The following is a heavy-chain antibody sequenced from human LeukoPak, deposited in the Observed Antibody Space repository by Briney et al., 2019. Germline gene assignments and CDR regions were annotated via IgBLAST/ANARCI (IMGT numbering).Heavy chain of an antibody. Sequence: PSETLSLTCTVSGGSITSNSYYWGWIRQPPGKGLEWIGSIYYSGTTYYNPSLKSRVTISVDTSWDQFSLKLTSVTAADTAVYYCARSSYCSSTSCPRGGLFVYYYYYMDVWGKGTTVTVSS. CDR3: ARSSYCSSTSCPRGGLFVYYYYYMDV. CDR1: GGSITSNSYY. D-gene: IGHD2-2*01. J-gene: IGHJ6*03. CDR2: IYYSGTT. V-gene: IGHV4-39*07.